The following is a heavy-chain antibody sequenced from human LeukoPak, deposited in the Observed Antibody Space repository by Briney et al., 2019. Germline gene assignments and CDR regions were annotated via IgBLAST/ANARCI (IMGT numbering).Heavy chain of an antibody. CDR1: GGSISSSSYY. CDR2: INHSGST. D-gene: IGHD1-26*01. J-gene: IGHJ5*02. CDR3: ARHQMWETSYSRRPRFDP. Sequence: SETLSLTCTVSGGSISSSSYYWGWIRQPPGKGLEWIREINHSGSTNYNPSLKSRVTISVDTSKNQFSLKLSSVTAADTAVYYCARHQMWETSYSRRPRFDPWGQGTLVTVSS. V-gene: IGHV4-39*01.